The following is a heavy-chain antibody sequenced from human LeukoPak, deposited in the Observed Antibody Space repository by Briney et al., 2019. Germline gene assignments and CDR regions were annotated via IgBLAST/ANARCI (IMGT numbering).Heavy chain of an antibody. J-gene: IGHJ5*02. CDR1: GGTFSSSG. CDR2: IIPIFRTT. Sequence: WASVKVSCKASGGTFSSSGISWVRQAPGQGLEWMGGIIPIFRTTNYAQKFQGRVTITADESTSTAYMELSSLRSEDTAVYYCARDWNDYGGNSYWFDPWGQGTLVTVSS. D-gene: IGHD4-23*01. V-gene: IGHV1-69*13. CDR3: ARDWNDYGGNSYWFDP.